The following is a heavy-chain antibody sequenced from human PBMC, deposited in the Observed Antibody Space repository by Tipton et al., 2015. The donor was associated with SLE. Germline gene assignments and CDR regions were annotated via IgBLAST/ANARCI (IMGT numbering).Heavy chain of an antibody. CDR3: TRGFNDNTSGYNWFDS. D-gene: IGHD5-12*01. V-gene: IGHV4-59*12. J-gene: IGHJ5*01. CDR1: GDSITSYY. Sequence: TLSLTCTVSGDSITSYYWSWIRQPPGKGLEWIGYMYYSGSTDYNPSLKSRVTIMMGSSKSQFSLKLTSVTAADTAVYYCTRGFNDNTSGYNWFDSWGQGTLVSVSS. CDR2: MYYSGST.